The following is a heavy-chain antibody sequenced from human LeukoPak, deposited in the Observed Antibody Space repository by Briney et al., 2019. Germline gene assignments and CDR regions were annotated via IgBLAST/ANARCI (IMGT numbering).Heavy chain of an antibody. CDR3: ARHGTGTGYPLDY. V-gene: IGHV4-59*08. CDR1: GVSINSHY. J-gene: IGHJ4*02. D-gene: IGHD3/OR15-3a*01. Sequence: SETLSLTCTVSGVSINSHYWSWIRQSPGKGLEWIAYGHYSGATNYNPYLKSRVTISVDTAKNQFSLKLTSVSAADTAMYYCARHGTGTGYPLDYWGLGTLVTLPS. CDR2: GHYSGAT.